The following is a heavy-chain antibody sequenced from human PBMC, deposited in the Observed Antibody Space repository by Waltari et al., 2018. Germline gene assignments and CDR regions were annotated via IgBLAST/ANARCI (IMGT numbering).Heavy chain of an antibody. CDR1: GFTFSSYG. J-gene: IGHJ3*02. Sequence: QVQLVESGGGVVQPGRSLRLSCAASGFTFSSYGLHWVRQAHGKGLEWVAVISYDGSNKYYADSVKGRFTISRDKSKNTLYLQMNSLRAEDTAVYYCAKGSLKIFGVADAFDIWGQGTMVTVSS. V-gene: IGHV3-30*18. CDR2: ISYDGSNK. CDR3: AKGSLKIFGVADAFDI. D-gene: IGHD3-3*01.